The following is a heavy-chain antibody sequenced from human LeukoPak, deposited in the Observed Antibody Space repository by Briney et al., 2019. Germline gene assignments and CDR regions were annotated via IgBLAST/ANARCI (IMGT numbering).Heavy chain of an antibody. Sequence: GGSLRLSCAASGFTVITNDMTWVRQAPGKGLEWVSALYSDGNPKYADSVQGRFTISRDNSKNTLYLEMNSLSPDDTAVYYCARGVEPLAANTLAYWGQGTLVTVSS. D-gene: IGHD1-14*01. J-gene: IGHJ4*02. CDR3: ARGVEPLAANTLAY. CDR2: LYSDGNP. V-gene: IGHV3-53*01. CDR1: GFTVITND.